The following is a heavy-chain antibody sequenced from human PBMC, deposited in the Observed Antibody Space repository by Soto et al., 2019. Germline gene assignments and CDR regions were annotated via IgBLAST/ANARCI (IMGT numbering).Heavy chain of an antibody. J-gene: IGHJ4*02. V-gene: IGHV1-46*01. D-gene: IGHD3-22*01. CDR1: GNSFTTYY. Sequence: ASVKVSCKASGNSFTTYYMHWVRQAPGQGLEWMGIINPSGGRTTYAQKFQGRVTMTRDTSTSTFHMELSSLTSEDTAVYYCAGLYHYDSSGYYDYWGQGTLVTVSS. CDR3: AGLYHYDSSGYYDY. CDR2: INPSGGRT.